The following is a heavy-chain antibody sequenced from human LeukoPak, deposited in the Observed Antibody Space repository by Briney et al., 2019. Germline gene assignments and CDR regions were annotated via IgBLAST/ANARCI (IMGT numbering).Heavy chain of an antibody. D-gene: IGHD5-18*01. CDR3: ARAGGYSYGYLDY. CDR2: INHSGST. CDR1: GGSFSGYY. J-gene: IGHJ4*02. V-gene: IGHV4-34*01. Sequence: PSETLSLTCAVYGGSFSGYYWSWIRQPPGKGLEWIGEINHSGSTNYNPSLKSRVTISVDTSKHQFSLKLSSVTAADTAVYYCARAGGYSYGYLDYWGQGTLVTVSS.